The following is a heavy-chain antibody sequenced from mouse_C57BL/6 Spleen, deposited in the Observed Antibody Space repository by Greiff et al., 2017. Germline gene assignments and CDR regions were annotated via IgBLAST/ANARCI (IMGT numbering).Heavy chain of an antibody. CDR2: IDPETGGT. CDR3: TRWGENWEDYFDY. J-gene: IGHJ2*01. D-gene: IGHD4-1*01. Sequence: VHLVESGAELVRPGASVTLSCKASGYTFTDYEMHWVKQTPVHGLEWIGAIDPETGGTAYNQKFKGKAILTADKSSSTAYMELRSLTSEDSAVYYCTRWGENWEDYFDYWGQGTTLTVSS. CDR1: GYTFTDYE. V-gene: IGHV1-15*01.